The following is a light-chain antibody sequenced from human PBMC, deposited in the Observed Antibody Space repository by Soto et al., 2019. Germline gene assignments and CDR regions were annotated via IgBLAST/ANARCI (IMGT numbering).Light chain of an antibody. J-gene: IGKJ1*01. CDR1: QSVSSN. Sequence: EIVMTQSPATLSVSPGERATLSCRASQSVSSNLAWYQQKAGQAPRLLIFGASTRATSIPARFSGSGSGTEFTLTISSLQSEDFAVYYCQQSNNLPWTFGQGTKVDIK. CDR3: QQSNNLPWT. V-gene: IGKV3D-15*02. CDR2: GAS.